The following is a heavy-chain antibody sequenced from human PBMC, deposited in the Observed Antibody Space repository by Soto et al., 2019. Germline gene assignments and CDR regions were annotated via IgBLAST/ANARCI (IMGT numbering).Heavy chain of an antibody. CDR1: GYTFSSYG. Sequence: QGQLVQSGAEVKRPGASVQVSCKASGYTFSSYGISWVRQAPGQGLEWVGWVSSLNGITADAQTFQGRVTMTSDISTNTAYLELKSLRSDDMSVYFCARDGGGALEYWGLGTLVAVSS. D-gene: IGHD3-16*01. CDR3: ARDGGGALEY. V-gene: IGHV1-18*03. CDR2: VSSLNGIT. J-gene: IGHJ4*02.